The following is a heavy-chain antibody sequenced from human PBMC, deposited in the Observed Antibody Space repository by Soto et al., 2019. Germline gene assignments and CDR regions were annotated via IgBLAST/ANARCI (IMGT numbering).Heavy chain of an antibody. D-gene: IGHD3-10*01. CDR2: ISYDGSNK. CDR3: GSPHTADHPY. CDR1: GFTFSSYG. Sequence: PGGSLRLSCAASGFTFSSYGMHWVRQAPGKGLEWVAVISYDGSNKYYADSVKGRFTISRDNSKNTLYLQMNSLRAEDTAVYYCGSPHTADHPYWGQGTLVTGSS. V-gene: IGHV3-30*03. J-gene: IGHJ4*02.